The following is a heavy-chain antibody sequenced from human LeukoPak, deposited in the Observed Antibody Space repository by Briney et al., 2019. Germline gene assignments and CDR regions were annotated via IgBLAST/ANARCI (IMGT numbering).Heavy chain of an antibody. Sequence: GGSLRLSCAASGFTFSTYAMSWVRQAPGKGLEWVSSVANSGVDTYYADSVRGRFTIFRDNSRNTVYLQINRLRAEDTAVYYCAKSHSVAQRGYFDYWGQGTLVTVSS. CDR3: AKSHSVAQRGYFDY. CDR2: VANSGVDT. J-gene: IGHJ4*02. CDR1: GFTFSTYA. D-gene: IGHD4-23*01. V-gene: IGHV3-23*01.